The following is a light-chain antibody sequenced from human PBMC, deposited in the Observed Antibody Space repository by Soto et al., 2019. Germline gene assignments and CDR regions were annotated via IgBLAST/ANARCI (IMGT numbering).Light chain of an antibody. Sequence: EIVLTQSPATLSVSPGERVTLSCRASQSVDINLAWYQQKPGQAPRLLIYDASNRATGIPARFSGSGSGTDFTLTISILEPEDFAVYYCQQRSSWPITFGQGTRLEN. CDR2: DAS. CDR1: QSVDIN. V-gene: IGKV3-11*01. J-gene: IGKJ5*01. CDR3: QQRSSWPIT.